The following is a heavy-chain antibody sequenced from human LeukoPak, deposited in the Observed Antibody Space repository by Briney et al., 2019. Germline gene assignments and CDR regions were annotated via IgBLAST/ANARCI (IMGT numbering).Heavy chain of an antibody. CDR3: ASFSWGGGAGYGSGSYSRRDFDY. V-gene: IGHV1-18*01. CDR2: ISAYNGNT. Sequence: GASVKVSCKASGYTFTSYGISWVRQAPGQGLEWMGWISAYNGNTNYAQKLQGRVTMTTDTSTSTAYMELRSLRSDDTAVYYCASFSWGGGAGYGSGSYSRRDFDYWGQGTLVTVSS. CDR1: GYTFTSYG. D-gene: IGHD3-10*01. J-gene: IGHJ4*02.